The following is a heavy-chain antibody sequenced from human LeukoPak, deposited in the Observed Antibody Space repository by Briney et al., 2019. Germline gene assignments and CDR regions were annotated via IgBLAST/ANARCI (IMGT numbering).Heavy chain of an antibody. Sequence: APVKVSCKASGYTFTSYGISSVRQAPGQGLEWMGWISAYNGNTNYAQKLQGRITMTTDTSTSTAYMELRSLRSDDTAVYYCARDYSNYVYYMDVWGKGTTVTVSS. CDR1: GYTFTSYG. CDR2: ISAYNGNT. CDR3: ARDYSNYVYYMDV. D-gene: IGHD4-11*01. J-gene: IGHJ6*03. V-gene: IGHV1-18*01.